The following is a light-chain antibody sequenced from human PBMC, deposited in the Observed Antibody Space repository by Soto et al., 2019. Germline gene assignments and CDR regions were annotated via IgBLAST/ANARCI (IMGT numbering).Light chain of an antibody. J-gene: IGLJ1*01. CDR2: EVV. Sequence: QSALTQPPSPSGPPGQPVTISCPGTKNDIGVYDFVSWYQHHPGKAPRLIIYEVVQRPSGVPDRFSGSKSGNTASLTVSGLQAADEADYFCKSYAGSNTYVFGSGTKVTVL. V-gene: IGLV2-8*01. CDR1: KNDIGVYDF. CDR3: KSYAGSNTYV.